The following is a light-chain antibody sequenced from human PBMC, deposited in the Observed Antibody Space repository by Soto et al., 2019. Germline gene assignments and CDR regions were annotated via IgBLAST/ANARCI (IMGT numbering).Light chain of an antibody. CDR3: QQANIHTPV. CDR1: QDIRSR. Sequence: IEMTQSPSSVSASVGDRVTITCRASQDIRSRLAWYQHKPGKAPNLLIYSATTLQSGVPYRFSGSGSRTYFTLTISSLPPEDFENYYCQQANIHTPVFGGGTRVEI. J-gene: IGKJ4*01. V-gene: IGKV1-12*01. CDR2: SAT.